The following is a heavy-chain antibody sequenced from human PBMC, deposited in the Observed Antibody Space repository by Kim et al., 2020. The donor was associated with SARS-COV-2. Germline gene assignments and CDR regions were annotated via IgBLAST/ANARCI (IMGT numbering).Heavy chain of an antibody. J-gene: IGHJ4*02. D-gene: IGHD3-10*01. V-gene: IGHV3-11*05. CDR3: ARVGVLLWFGEFGYYFDY. Sequence: KGRFTHSRNTAKNSLYLKMNSLRAEDTAVYYCARVGVLLWFGEFGYYFDYWGQGTLVTVSS.